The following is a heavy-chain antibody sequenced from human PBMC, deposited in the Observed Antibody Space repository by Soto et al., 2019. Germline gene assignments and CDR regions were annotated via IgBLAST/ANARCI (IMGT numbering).Heavy chain of an antibody. J-gene: IGHJ2*01. D-gene: IGHD1-26*01. CDR2: IIPMFGST. CDR1: GGTFSSYA. Sequence: QVQLVQSGAEVKKPGSSVKVSCKASGGTFSSYALSWVRQASGQGLEWMGGIIPMFGSTNYAQKCQGRVTITADESTTTAYMELTSLRSEDTAVYFCARSGLAGATNFDLWGRGTLVTVSS. V-gene: IGHV1-69*01. CDR3: ARSGLAGATNFDL.